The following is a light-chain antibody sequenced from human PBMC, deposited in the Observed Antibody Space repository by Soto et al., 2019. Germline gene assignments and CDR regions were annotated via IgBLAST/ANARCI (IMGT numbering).Light chain of an antibody. V-gene: IGKV3-20*01. CDR3: QQYDRSAWT. J-gene: IGKJ1*01. CDR2: GAS. Sequence: DIVLTQSPGTLSLSPGERATLSCRASQTVSSSFLAWYQQKPGQAPRLLICGASTRATGIPDRFSGSGSGTDFTLTISSLEPEDLAVYYCQQYDRSAWTFGQGTKVEVK. CDR1: QTVSSSF.